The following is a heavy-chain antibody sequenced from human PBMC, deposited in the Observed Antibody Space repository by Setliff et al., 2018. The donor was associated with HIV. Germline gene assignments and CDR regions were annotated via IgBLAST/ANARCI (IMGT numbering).Heavy chain of an antibody. J-gene: IGHJ6*03. CDR2: ISAYNGNT. CDR1: GYTFSSFG. Sequence: ASVKVSCKASGYTFSSFGISWVRQAPGQGLEWMGWISAYNGNTKSAQNLQGRVTMTTDTSTSAAHMELRSLRSDDTAVYYCARDREYMDVWAKGTTVTVSS. CDR3: ARDREYMDV. V-gene: IGHV1-18*01.